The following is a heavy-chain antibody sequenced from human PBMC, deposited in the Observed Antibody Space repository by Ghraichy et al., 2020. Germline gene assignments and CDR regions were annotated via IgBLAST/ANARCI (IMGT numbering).Heavy chain of an antibody. CDR1: GGSIRSGSYY. V-gene: IGHV4-61*02. D-gene: IGHD2-2*01. CDR3: ARGAIPAPSLNYFDY. J-gene: IGHJ4*02. CDR2: IYTTGST. Sequence: SETLSLTCTVSGGSIRSGSYYWSWIRQPAGKGLEWIGRIYTTGSTNYNPSLKSRVTISVDTSKNQFSLNLSSVTAADTAVYYCARGAIPAPSLNYFDYWGQGTLVTVSS.